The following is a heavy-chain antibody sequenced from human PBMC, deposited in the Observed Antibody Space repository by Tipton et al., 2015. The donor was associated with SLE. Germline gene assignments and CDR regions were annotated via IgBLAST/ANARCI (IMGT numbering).Heavy chain of an antibody. CDR2: INHSGST. D-gene: IGHD6-19*01. V-gene: IGHV4-34*01. Sequence: TLSLTCAVYGGSFSGYYWSWIRQPPGKGLEWIGEINHSGSTNYNPSLKSRVTISVDTSKNQFSVKMSSVTAADTAVYYCARGLGAYSSGWRYYFYYMDVWGKGTTVTVSS. CDR3: ARGLGAYSSGWRYYFYYMDV. CDR1: GGSFSGYY. J-gene: IGHJ6*03.